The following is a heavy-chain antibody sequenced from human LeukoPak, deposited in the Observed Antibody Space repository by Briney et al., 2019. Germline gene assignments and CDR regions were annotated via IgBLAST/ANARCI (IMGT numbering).Heavy chain of an antibody. CDR3: ARGGSKQWLVDDS. V-gene: IGHV4-59*02. D-gene: IGHD6-19*01. Sequence: SETLSLTCTVSGGSVSGYYWSWIRQPLGKGLEWIGYIHYSGSTNYNPSLKSRVTISVDTSKNQFSLKLSSVTAADTAIYYCARGGSKQWLVDDSWGQGTLVTVSS. J-gene: IGHJ4*02. CDR1: GGSVSGYY. CDR2: IHYSGST.